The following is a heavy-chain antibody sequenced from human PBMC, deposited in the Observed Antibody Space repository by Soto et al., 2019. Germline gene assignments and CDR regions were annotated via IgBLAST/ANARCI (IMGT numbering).Heavy chain of an antibody. CDR3: ARVGPSREVPYPFEY. CDR1: GYTFSTYG. D-gene: IGHD1-26*01. CDR2: ISAYNHYT. V-gene: IGHV1-18*01. Sequence: QVDFLQSGPEVRKPWASVNVSCKASGYTFSTYGISWVRQAPGQGLEWMGWISAYNHYTNYAQNFQDRVTMTTDTSTNTAYMELRSLTSGDTAMYFCARVGPSREVPYPFEYWGQGTLVTVSS. J-gene: IGHJ4*02.